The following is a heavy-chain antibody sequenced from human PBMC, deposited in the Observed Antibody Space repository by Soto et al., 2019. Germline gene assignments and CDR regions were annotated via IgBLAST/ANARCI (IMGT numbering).Heavy chain of an antibody. CDR3: ARQDYYDSSGNYYFDY. Sequence: GESLKICCKGSGYSFTSYWIGWVRQMPGKGLEWMGIIYPGDSDTRYSPSFQGQVTISADKSISAAYLQWSSLKASDTAMYYCARQDYYDSSGNYYFDYWGQGTLVTVSS. CDR1: GYSFTSYW. J-gene: IGHJ4*02. V-gene: IGHV5-51*01. D-gene: IGHD3-22*01. CDR2: IYPGDSDT.